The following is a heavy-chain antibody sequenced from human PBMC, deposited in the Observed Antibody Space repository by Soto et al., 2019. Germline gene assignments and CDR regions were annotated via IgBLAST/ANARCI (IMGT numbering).Heavy chain of an antibody. CDR3: ARTTTVTTISNFDY. CDR1: GGSFSGYY. Sequence: SETLSLTCAVYGGSFSGYYWSWIRQPPGKGLEWIGEINHSGSTNYNPSLKSRVTISVDTSKNQFSLKLSSVTAADTAVYYCARTTTVTTISNFDYWGQGTLVTVSS. V-gene: IGHV4-34*01. CDR2: INHSGST. J-gene: IGHJ4*02. D-gene: IGHD4-17*01.